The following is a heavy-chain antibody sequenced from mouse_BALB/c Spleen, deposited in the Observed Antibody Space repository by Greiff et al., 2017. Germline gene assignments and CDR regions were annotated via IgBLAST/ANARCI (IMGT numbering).Heavy chain of an antibody. V-gene: IGHV3-6*02. J-gene: IGHJ1*01. Sequence: EVKLQESGPGLVKPSQSLSLTCSVTGYSITSGYYWNWIRQFPGNKLEWMGYISYDGSNNYNPSLKNRISITRDTSKNQFFLKLNSVTTEDTATYYCARARYYGSSWYFDVWGAGTTVTVSS. CDR2: ISYDGSN. CDR1: GYSITSGYY. D-gene: IGHD1-1*01. CDR3: ARARYYGSSWYFDV.